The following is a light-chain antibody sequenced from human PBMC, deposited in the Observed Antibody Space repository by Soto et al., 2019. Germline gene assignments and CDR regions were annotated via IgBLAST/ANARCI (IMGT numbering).Light chain of an antibody. CDR3: QQHKDWPLT. V-gene: IGKV3-15*01. CDR1: QSVRTS. J-gene: IGKJ4*01. Sequence: EIVMTQSPATLSVSPGETVTLSCRASQSVRTSVAWYQQKPGQAPRLLIYAAFTRATAVPARFSGSGSGTEFALTISGLQSEDFAVYHCQQHKDWPLTFGGGTKVEMK. CDR2: AAF.